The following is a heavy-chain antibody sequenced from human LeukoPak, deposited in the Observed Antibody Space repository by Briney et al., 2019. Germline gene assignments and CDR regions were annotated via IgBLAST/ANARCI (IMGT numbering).Heavy chain of an antibody. D-gene: IGHD5-12*01. CDR1: GFTFSSYG. V-gene: IGHV3-33*01. CDR2: IWYDGSNR. Sequence: GGSLRLSCAASGFTFSSYGMYWVRQAPGKGLESVALIWYDGSNRYCADSVKGRFTISRDNAKNSLYLQMNSVRAEDTAVYYCARAPRVATRIDYWGQGTLVTVSS. CDR3: ARAPRVATRIDY. J-gene: IGHJ4*02.